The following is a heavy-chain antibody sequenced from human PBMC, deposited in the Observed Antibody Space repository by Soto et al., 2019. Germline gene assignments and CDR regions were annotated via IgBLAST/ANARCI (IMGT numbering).Heavy chain of an antibody. J-gene: IGHJ4*02. V-gene: IGHV1-3*01. CDR3: ARSIAVAGALGY. CDR2: INAGNGNT. D-gene: IGHD6-19*01. CDR1: GYTFTSYA. Sequence: QVQLVQSGAEVKKPGASVKVSCKASGYTFTSYAMHWVRQAPGQRLEWMGWINAGNGNTKYSQKFQGRVTITRDTSASTAYMELSSLRSEDTAVYNCARSIAVAGALGYWGQGTLVTVSS.